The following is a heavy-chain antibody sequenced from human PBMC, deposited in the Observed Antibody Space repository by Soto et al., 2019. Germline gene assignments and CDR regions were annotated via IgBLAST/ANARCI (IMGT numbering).Heavy chain of an antibody. CDR1: GYTFTDYY. CDR3: ARDTSGYYYYFDY. V-gene: IGHV1-2*04. CDR2: INPNNGGT. Sequence: ASVKVSCKASGYTFTDYYIHWVRQAPGQGLEWMGWINPNNGGTNFAQRFQGWVRMTRDTSNSTAYMELRRLRSDDTAVYFCARDTSGYYYYFDYWGQGTLVTVPS. J-gene: IGHJ4*02. D-gene: IGHD3-22*01.